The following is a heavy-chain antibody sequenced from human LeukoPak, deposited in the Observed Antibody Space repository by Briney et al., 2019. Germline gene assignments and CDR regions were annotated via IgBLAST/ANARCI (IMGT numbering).Heavy chain of an antibody. CDR2: IHYSGST. CDR3: ARLVGTATVFLGIDY. Sequence: SETLSLTCTVSGGSISSSSYYWGWIRQPPGKGLKWIARIHYSGSTNYNPSLKSRVTISVDTSKNQFSLKLSSVTAADTAVYYCARLVGTATVFLGIDYWGQGTLVTVSP. V-gene: IGHV4-39*01. J-gene: IGHJ4*02. CDR1: GGSISSSSYY. D-gene: IGHD5-18*01.